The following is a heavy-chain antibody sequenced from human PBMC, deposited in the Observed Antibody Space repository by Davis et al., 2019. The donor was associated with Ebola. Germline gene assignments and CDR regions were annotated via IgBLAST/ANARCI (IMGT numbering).Heavy chain of an antibody. D-gene: IGHD2-2*01. V-gene: IGHV1-3*01. CDR2: INAGNGNT. CDR3: ARDIVVVPAANGYYYYMDV. Sequence: ASVKVSCKASGYTFTSYAMHWVRQAPGQRLEWMGWINAGNGNTKYSQKFQGRVTITRDTSASTAYKELSSLRSEDTAVYYCARDIVVVPAANGYYYYMDVWGKGTTVTVSS. J-gene: IGHJ6*03. CDR1: GYTFTSYA.